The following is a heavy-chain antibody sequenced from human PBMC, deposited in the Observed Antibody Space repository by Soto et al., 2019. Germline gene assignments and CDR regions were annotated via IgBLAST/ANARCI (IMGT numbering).Heavy chain of an antibody. V-gene: IGHV3-7*01. CDR1: GFTFSTYW. Sequence: GGSLRLSCAASGFTFSTYWMSWVRQAPGKGLEWVANIKQDGSEKYYVDSVKGRFTTSRDNAKNSLYLQMNSLRAEDTAVYYCARLSYYFYSMDVWGKGTTVTVSS. CDR2: IKQDGSEK. J-gene: IGHJ6*03. CDR3: ARLSYYFYSMDV.